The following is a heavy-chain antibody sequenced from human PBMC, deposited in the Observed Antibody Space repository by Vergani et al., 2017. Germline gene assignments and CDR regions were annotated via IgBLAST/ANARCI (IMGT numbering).Heavy chain of an antibody. CDR2: IIPIFGTA. J-gene: IGHJ5*01. V-gene: IGHV1-69*12. CDR1: GGTFSSYA. D-gene: IGHD3-9*01. Sequence: QVQLVQSGAEVKKPGSSVKVSCKASGGTFSSYAISWVRQAPGQGLERRGGIIPIFGTANYAQKFQGRVTITADESKSTAYMELSSLRSEDTAVYYCAREGAAGSRPPGVDYDSPRGFDSWGQGTLVTVSS. CDR3: AREGAAGSRPPGVDYDSPRGFDS.